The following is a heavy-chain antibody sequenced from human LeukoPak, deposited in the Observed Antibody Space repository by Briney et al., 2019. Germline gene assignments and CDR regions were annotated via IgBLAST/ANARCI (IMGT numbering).Heavy chain of an antibody. Sequence: SETLSLTCTVSGGSISSYYWSWIRQPPGKGLEWIGYIYYSGSTNYNPSLKSRVTISVDTSKNQFSLKLSSVTAADTAVYYCARSYSSGWYYFDYWGQGTLVTVSS. J-gene: IGHJ4*02. V-gene: IGHV4-59*08. CDR1: GGSISSYY. CDR2: IYYSGST. CDR3: ARSYSSGWYYFDY. D-gene: IGHD6-19*01.